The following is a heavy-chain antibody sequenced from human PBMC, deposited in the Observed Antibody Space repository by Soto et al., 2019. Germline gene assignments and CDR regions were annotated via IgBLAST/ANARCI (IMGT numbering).Heavy chain of an antibody. Sequence: GGSLRLSCAASGFTFSSYDMHWVRQATGKGLEWVSAIGTAGDTYYPGSVKGRFTISRENAKNSLYLQMNSLGAGDTAVYYCAREVGPRYSSGSNWFDPWGQGTLVTVSS. J-gene: IGHJ5*02. D-gene: IGHD6-19*01. CDR3: AREVGPRYSSGSNWFDP. CDR2: IGTAGDT. CDR1: GFTFSSYD. V-gene: IGHV3-13*01.